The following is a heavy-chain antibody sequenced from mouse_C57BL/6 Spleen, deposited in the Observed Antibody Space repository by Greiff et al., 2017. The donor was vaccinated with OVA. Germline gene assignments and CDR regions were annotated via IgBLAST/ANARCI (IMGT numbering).Heavy chain of an antibody. Sequence: EVMLVESGGGLVKPGGSLKLSCAASGFTFSSYAMSWVRQTPEKRLEWVATISDGGSYTYYPDNVKGRFTISRDNAKNNLYLQMSHLKSEDTAMDYCESDGAGTTWFAYWGQGTLVTVSA. D-gene: IGHD4-1*01. J-gene: IGHJ3*01. CDR2: ISDGGSYT. CDR3: ESDGAGTTWFAY. CDR1: GFTFSSYA. V-gene: IGHV5-4*03.